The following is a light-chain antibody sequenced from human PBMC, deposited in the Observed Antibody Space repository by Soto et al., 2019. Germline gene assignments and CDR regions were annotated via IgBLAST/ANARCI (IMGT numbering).Light chain of an antibody. J-gene: IGKJ1*01. V-gene: IGKV3-20*01. CDR3: QQYGSSPWT. CDR2: GAS. CDR1: QSVSSTY. Sequence: EIVLTQSPGTLSLSPGERATLSCRASQSVSSTYLAWYQQKPGSAPRLLIYGASSRATGIPDRFSGSGSGTDFTLTISRLEPEDFAVYYCQQYGSSPWTFGQGTKVDIK.